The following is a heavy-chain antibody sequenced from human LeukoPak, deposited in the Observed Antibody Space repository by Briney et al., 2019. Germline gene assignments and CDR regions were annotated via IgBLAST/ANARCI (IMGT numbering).Heavy chain of an antibody. D-gene: IGHD3-16*02. V-gene: IGHV4-4*07. CDR1: GGSISSYY. CDR2: IYTSGST. J-gene: IGHJ4*02. CDR3: ARVAFYDYVWGSYRPFDY. Sequence: SETLSLTCTVSGGSISSYYWSWIRQPAGKGLEWIGRIYTSGSTNYNPSLKSRVTISVDTSKNQFSLKLSSVTAADTAVYYCARVAFYDYVWGSYRPFDYWGQGTLVTVSS.